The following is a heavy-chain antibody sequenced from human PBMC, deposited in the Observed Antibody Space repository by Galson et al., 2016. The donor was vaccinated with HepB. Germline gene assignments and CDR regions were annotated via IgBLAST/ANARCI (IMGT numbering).Heavy chain of an antibody. Sequence: SVKVSCKASGGTFSTYTINWVRQAPGQGLEWMGRIIPIVGIIKSAQNFQGRVTITADISTSTAYMELSSLRSEDTAVYYCATIGKGYCSGDSCYAGLDSWGQGTLVTVSS. CDR2: IIPIVGII. J-gene: IGHJ4*02. CDR3: ATIGKGYCSGDSCYAGLDS. CDR1: GGTFSTYT. D-gene: IGHD2-2*01. V-gene: IGHV1-69*02.